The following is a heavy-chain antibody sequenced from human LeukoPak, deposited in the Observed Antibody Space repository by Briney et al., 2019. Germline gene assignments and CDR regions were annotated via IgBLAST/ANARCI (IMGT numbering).Heavy chain of an antibody. CDR3: ARVRDCSGGSCYAFVAFDI. Sequence: ASVKVSCKASGYTFTSYDINWVRQATGQGLEWMGWMNPNSGNTGYAQKFQGRVTMTRNTSISTAYMELSSLRSEDTAVYYCARVRDCSGGSCYAFVAFDIWGQGTMVTVSS. CDR2: MNPNSGNT. D-gene: IGHD2-15*01. CDR1: GYTFTSYD. J-gene: IGHJ3*02. V-gene: IGHV1-8*01.